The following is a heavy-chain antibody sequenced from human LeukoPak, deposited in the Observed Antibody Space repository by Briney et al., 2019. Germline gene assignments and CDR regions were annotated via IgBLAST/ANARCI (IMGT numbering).Heavy chain of an antibody. Sequence: SVKVSCTASGGTFSSYAISWVRQAPGQGLEWMGRILPILGIANYAQKFQGRVTITADKSTSTAYMELSSLRSEDTAVYYCARSPEGSGYFLRDNWFDPWGQGTLVTVSS. CDR2: ILPILGIA. D-gene: IGHD3-3*01. V-gene: IGHV1-69*04. CDR1: GGTFSSYA. CDR3: ARSPEGSGYFLRDNWFDP. J-gene: IGHJ5*02.